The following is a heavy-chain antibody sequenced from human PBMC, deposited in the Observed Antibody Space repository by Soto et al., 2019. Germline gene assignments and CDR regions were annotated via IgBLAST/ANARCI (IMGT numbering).Heavy chain of an antibody. J-gene: IGHJ4*02. CDR1: GGSISSGDYY. CDR3: ARGTMIVPFDY. Sequence: QVQLQESGPGLVKPSQTLSLTCTVSGGSISSGDYYWRWLPQPPGKGLEWIGYIYYSGNTYYNPSLKSRVTISIDTSKNQFSLKLSSVTAADTAVYYCARGTMIVPFDYWGQGTLVTVSS. CDR2: IYYSGNT. D-gene: IGHD3-22*01. V-gene: IGHV4-30-4*01.